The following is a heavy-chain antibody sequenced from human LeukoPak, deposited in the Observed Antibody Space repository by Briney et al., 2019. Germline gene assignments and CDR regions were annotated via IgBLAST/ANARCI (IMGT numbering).Heavy chain of an antibody. J-gene: IGHJ3*02. CDR1: GYSFTSD. CDR3: ARGAVSRDCSGGSCYHFDI. V-gene: IGHV1-8*01. D-gene: IGHD2-15*01. Sequence: ASVKVSCKASGYSFTSDINWVRQATGPGLEWMGWMNPESGNTGYAQKFQGRVSMTRDTSISTAYMELSSLRSEDTAVYYCARGAVSRDCSGGSCYHFDIWGQGTMVTVS. CDR2: MNPESGNT.